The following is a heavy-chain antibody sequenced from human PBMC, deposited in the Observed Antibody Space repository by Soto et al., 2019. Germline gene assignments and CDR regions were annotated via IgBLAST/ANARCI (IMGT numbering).Heavy chain of an antibody. CDR2: IYNSGTG. D-gene: IGHD5-18*01. CDR3: ARQGRGYTDGLDY. V-gene: IGHV4-59*08. CDR1: GGSISSYY. J-gene: IGHJ4*02. Sequence: QVRLQESGPGLVKPSETLSLICTVSGGSISSYYWSWIRQPPGKGLEWIGYIYNSGTGNYSPSLESRVSISLDTSKTHFSLRLNSVTAADTAVYYCARQGRGYTDGLDYWGQGTLVTVSS.